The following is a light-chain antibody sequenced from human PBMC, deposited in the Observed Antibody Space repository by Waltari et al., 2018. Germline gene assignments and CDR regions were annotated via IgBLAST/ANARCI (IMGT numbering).Light chain of an antibody. Sequence: DIQMTQSPSSVSASIGDRVTISCRASQDVSTWVAWYQQKPGKAPNLLISAASSLQSGVPSRFSGSGSGTDFTLTISGLPPEDFTIYFCQQTDSFPLTFGGGTKVELK. CDR3: QQTDSFPLT. J-gene: IGKJ4*01. CDR1: QDVSTW. CDR2: AAS. V-gene: IGKV1-12*01.